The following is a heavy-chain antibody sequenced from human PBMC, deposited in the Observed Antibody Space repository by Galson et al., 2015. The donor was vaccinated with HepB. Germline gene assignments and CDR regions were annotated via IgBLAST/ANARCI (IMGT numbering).Heavy chain of an antibody. Sequence: CAISGDSVSSNSAAWSWIRRSPSRGLEWLGRTYYRSKWYSDYTVSVKSRITITPDTSRNQFSLHLNSVTPEDTAVYYCARNYVNSGYQLNWFDPWGQGTLVTVSS. V-gene: IGHV6-1*01. CDR3: ARNYVNSGYQLNWFDP. J-gene: IGHJ5*02. CDR2: TYYRSKWYS. CDR1: GDSVSSNSAA. D-gene: IGHD3-22*01.